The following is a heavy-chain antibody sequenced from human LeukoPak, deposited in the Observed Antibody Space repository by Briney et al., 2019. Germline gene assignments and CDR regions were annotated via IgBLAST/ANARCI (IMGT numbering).Heavy chain of an antibody. V-gene: IGHV4-59*12. CDR3: ARDRDGYAYSFDY. J-gene: IGHJ4*02. D-gene: IGHD5-24*01. CDR2: IYYSGST. Sequence: SETLSLTCTVSGSXISSYYWSWIRQPPGKGLEWIGHIYYSGSTNYNPSLKSRVTISVDTSKNQFSLKLSSVTAADTAVYYCARDRDGYAYSFDYWGQGTLVTVSS. CDR1: GSXISSYY.